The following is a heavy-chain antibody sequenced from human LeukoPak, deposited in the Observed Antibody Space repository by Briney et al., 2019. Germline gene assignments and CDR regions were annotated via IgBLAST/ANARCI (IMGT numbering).Heavy chain of an antibody. J-gene: IGHJ3*02. V-gene: IGHV4-59*08. CDR3: ARQEWEGDSHDAFDI. Sequence: NPGGSLRLSCAASGFTFGDYYWSWIRQPPGKGLEWIGYIYYSGSTNYNPSLKSRVTISVDTSKNQFSLKLSSVTAADTAVYYCARQEWEGDSHDAFDIWGQGTMVTVSS. CDR2: IYYSGST. CDR1: GFTFGDYY. D-gene: IGHD1-26*01.